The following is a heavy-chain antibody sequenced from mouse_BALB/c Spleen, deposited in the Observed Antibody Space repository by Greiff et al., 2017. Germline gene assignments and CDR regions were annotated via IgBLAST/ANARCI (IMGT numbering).Heavy chain of an antibody. Sequence: VQLQQSGPGLVAPSQSLSITCTVSGFSLTGYGVNWVRQPPGKGLEWLGMIWAGGSTNYNSALMSRLSISKDNSKSQVFLKMNSLQTDDTAMYYCARSPDGYHGDYWGQGTSVTVSS. CDR3: ARSPDGYHGDY. CDR2: IWAGGST. V-gene: IGHV2-9*02. D-gene: IGHD2-3*01. CDR1: GFSLTGYG. J-gene: IGHJ4*01.